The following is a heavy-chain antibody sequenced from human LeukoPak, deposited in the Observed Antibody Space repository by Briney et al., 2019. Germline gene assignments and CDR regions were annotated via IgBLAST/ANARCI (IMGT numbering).Heavy chain of an antibody. Sequence: GGSLRLSCAASGFSFGSYAMGWTRQAPGQGLEWVSPISGSGSHANYAESVKGRFTISRDNSKNTLYLQMHSLIAADTAVYYCGSGPVGTTVPWGQGTLVTVSS. CDR1: GFSFGSYA. J-gene: IGHJ5*02. V-gene: IGHV3-23*01. CDR3: GSGPVGTTVP. CDR2: ISGSGSHA. D-gene: IGHD1-1*01.